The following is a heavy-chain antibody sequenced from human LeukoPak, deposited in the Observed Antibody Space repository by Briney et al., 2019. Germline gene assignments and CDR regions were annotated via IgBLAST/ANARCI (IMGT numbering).Heavy chain of an antibody. J-gene: IGHJ5*02. D-gene: IGHD2/OR15-2a*01. Sequence: GGSLRLSCAASGFTFRSYGMHWVRQAPGKGLKWVAVISYDGSNTYYADSVKDRFTISRDNSKNTLCLQMNSLRAEDTAVYYCANHFYNLAAWGQGTLVSVSS. CDR1: GFTFRSYG. CDR3: ANHFYNLAA. CDR2: ISYDGSNT. V-gene: IGHV3-30*18.